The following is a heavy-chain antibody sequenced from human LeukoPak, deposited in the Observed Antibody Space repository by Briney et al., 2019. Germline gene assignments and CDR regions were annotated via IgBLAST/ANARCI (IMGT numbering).Heavy chain of an antibody. CDR2: IYTSGST. Sequence: SETLSLTCTVSGGSISSYYWSWIRQPAGKGLEWIGRIYTSGSTNYNPSLKSRVTMSVDTSKNQFSLKLSSVTAADTAVYYCAREIVVVPASPNRYYYYYGMDVRGQGTTVTVSS. CDR3: AREIVVVPASPNRYYYYYGMDV. J-gene: IGHJ6*02. CDR1: GGSISSYY. D-gene: IGHD2-2*01. V-gene: IGHV4-4*07.